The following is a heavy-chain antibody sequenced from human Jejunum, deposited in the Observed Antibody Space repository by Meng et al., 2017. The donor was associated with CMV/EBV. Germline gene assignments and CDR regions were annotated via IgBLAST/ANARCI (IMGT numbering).Heavy chain of an antibody. CDR2: IYYTWNA. V-gene: IGHV4-31*03. CDR1: CVSSTRRAYS. CDR3: ARLMAGVSYFDP. J-gene: IGHJ5*02. D-gene: IGHD6-19*01. Sequence: TVSCVSSTRRAYSCSWIRLHPEHPLVWIRYIYYTWNAYYTPSLNSRVTTSIDTSNNLFSLKPSSVTVADTTVYYCARLMAGVSYFDPWGQGTLVTVSS.